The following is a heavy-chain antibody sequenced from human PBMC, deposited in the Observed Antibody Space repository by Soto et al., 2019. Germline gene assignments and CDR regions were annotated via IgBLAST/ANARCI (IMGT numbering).Heavy chain of an antibody. CDR3: ARGAAARTAYFAY. CDR2: IYNSGST. Sequence: SETLSLTCTVSGGSISHYYWSWIRQPPGKGLVWLGHIYNSGSTIYNPSLKSRVTISVDTSKNKMSLELTSVSAADTAVYYCARGAAARTAYFAYSGRGTQVTVSS. J-gene: IGHJ4*02. D-gene: IGHD2-2*01. CDR1: GGSISHYY. V-gene: IGHV4-59*01.